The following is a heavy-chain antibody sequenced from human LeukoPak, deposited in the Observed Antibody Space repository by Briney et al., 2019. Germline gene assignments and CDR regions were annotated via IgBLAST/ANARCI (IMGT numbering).Heavy chain of an antibody. V-gene: IGHV3-21*01. D-gene: IGHD6-13*01. CDR2: ISSSSSYI. Sequence: PGGSLRLSCAASGFTFTSYSMNWVRQAPGNGLEWVSSISSSSSYIYYADSVKGRFTISRDNAKNSLYLQMNSLRAEDTAVYYCASFIAAAGFDYWGQGTLVTVSS. J-gene: IGHJ4*02. CDR3: ASFIAAAGFDY. CDR1: GFTFTSYS.